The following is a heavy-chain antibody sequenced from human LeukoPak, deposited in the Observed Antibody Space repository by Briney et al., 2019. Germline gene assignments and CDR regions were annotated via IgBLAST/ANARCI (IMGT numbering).Heavy chain of an antibody. CDR1: GYTFTSYA. Sequence: ASVKVSCKASGYTFTSYAMHWVRQAPGQRLEWMGWINAGNGNAKYSQKFQGRVTITRDTSASTAYMELSSLRSEDTAVYYCARGLRITMVRGDAFDIWGQGTMVTVSS. D-gene: IGHD3-10*01. V-gene: IGHV1-3*01. J-gene: IGHJ3*02. CDR2: INAGNGNA. CDR3: ARGLRITMVRGDAFDI.